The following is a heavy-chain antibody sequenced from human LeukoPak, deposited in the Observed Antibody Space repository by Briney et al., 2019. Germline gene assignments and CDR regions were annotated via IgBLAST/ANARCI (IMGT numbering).Heavy chain of an antibody. CDR2: ISGSGGNT. Sequence: GGSLRLSCAASGFTFSSYAMSWVRQAPGKGLEWVSAISGSGGNTYYADSVKGRFTISRDNSKNTLYLQMNSLRVEDTAVFYCAKGAAAAGIFDYWGQGTLVTVSS. V-gene: IGHV3-23*01. CDR3: AKGAAAAGIFDY. D-gene: IGHD6-13*01. CDR1: GFTFSSYA. J-gene: IGHJ4*02.